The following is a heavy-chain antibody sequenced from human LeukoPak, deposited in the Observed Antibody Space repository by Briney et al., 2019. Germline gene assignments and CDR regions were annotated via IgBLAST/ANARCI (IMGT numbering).Heavy chain of an antibody. CDR3: ARIETGRGYDAFDI. Sequence: MGSGPTLVNPTQTLTLTCTFSGFSLSTSGMCVSWIRQPPGKALEWLALIDWDDDKYYSTSLKTRLTISKDTSKNQVVLTMTNMDPVDTATYYCARIETGRGYDAFDIWGQGTMVTVSS. J-gene: IGHJ3*02. D-gene: IGHD1-14*01. V-gene: IGHV2-70*01. CDR1: GFSLSTSGMC. CDR2: IDWDDDK.